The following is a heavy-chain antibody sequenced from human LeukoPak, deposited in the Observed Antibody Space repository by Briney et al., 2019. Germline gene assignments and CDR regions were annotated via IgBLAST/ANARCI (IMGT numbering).Heavy chain of an antibody. CDR1: GFTFIDYD. CDR2: IGIRGDT. J-gene: IGHJ4*02. D-gene: IGHD6-19*01. CDR3: ARGGIQVSGIDEFDY. Sequence: PGGSLRLSCAASGFTFIDYDMHWVRQVIGKGLEGVSAIGIRGDTHYSGSVKGRFTISRENSESYLYRQMNSLKAWDPALYYCARGGIQVSGIDEFDYWGQGPLVTVSS. V-gene: IGHV3-13*01.